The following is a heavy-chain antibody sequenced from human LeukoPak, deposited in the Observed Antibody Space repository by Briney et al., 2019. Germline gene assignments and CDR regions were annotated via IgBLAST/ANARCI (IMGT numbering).Heavy chain of an antibody. D-gene: IGHD5-24*01. CDR3: ARGKTKTRWLQSGDGRAFDI. J-gene: IGHJ3*02. CDR2: INHSGST. V-gene: IGHV4-34*01. Sequence: SETLSLTCAVYGGSFSGYYWSWIRQPPGKGLEWIGEINHSGSTNYNPSLKSRVTISVNTSKNQFSLKLSSVTAADTAVYYCARGKTKTRWLQSGDGRAFDIWGQGTMVTVSS. CDR1: GGSFSGYY.